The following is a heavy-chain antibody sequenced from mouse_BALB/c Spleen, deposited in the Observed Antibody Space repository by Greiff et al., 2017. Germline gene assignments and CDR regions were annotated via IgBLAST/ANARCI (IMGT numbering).Heavy chain of an antibody. V-gene: IGHV3-1*02. J-gene: IGHJ4*01. Sequence: EVQGVESGPDLVKPSQSLSLTCTVTGYSITSGYSWYWIRQFPGNKLEWMGYIHYSGSTNYNPSLKSRISITRDTSKNQFFLQLNSVTTEDTATYYCARWILRPVMDYWGQGTSVTVSS. CDR3: ARWILRPVMDY. CDR2: IHYSGST. CDR1: GYSITSGYS. D-gene: IGHD1-2*01.